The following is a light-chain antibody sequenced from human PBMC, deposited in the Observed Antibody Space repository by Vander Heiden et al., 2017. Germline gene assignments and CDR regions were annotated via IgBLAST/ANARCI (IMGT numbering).Light chain of an antibody. J-gene: IGKJ4*01. Sequence: DIQLTQSPSFLSASVGDRVTITCRASQGISSYLAWYQQKPGKAPKLLIYAASTLQSGVPSRFSGSGSGTEFTLTISSLHPEDFATYYCQQLNSYPDTFGGGTKVEIK. CDR2: AAS. V-gene: IGKV1-9*01. CDR1: QGISSY. CDR3: QQLNSYPDT.